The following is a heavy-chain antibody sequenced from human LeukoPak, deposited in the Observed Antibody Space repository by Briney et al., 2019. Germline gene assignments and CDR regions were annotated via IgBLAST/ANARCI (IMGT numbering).Heavy chain of an antibody. V-gene: IGHV4-38-2*02. D-gene: IGHD6-6*01. Sequence: PSETLSLTCTVSGYSISSGYYWGWIRQPPGKGLEWIGSIYHSGSTYYNPSLKSRVTISVDTSKNQFSLKLSYVTAADTAVYYCARGIAARRVGFYYWGQGTLVTVSS. CDR3: ARGIAARRVGFYY. CDR2: IYHSGST. CDR1: GYSISSGYY. J-gene: IGHJ4*02.